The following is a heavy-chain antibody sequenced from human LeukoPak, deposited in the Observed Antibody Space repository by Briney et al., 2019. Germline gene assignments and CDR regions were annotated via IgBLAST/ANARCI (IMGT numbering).Heavy chain of an antibody. CDR2: IYYSGST. J-gene: IGHJ4*02. V-gene: IGHV4-59*08. CDR3: ARQTYYYDSSGYYDRFDY. D-gene: IGHD3-22*01. Sequence: PSETLYLTCTASGGSISSYYWSWIRQPPGKGLEWIGYIYYSGSTNYNPSLKSRVTISVDTSKNQFSLKLSSVTAADTAVYYCARQTYYYDSSGYYDRFDYWGQGTLVTVSS. CDR1: GGSISSYY.